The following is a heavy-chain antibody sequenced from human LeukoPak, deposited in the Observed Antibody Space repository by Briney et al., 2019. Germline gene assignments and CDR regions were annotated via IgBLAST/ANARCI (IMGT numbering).Heavy chain of an antibody. V-gene: IGHV3-9*01. CDR3: AKGDHYDSSLDY. J-gene: IGHJ4*02. D-gene: IGHD3-22*01. CDR2: ISWNSGSI. Sequence: GGSLRLSCAASGFTFDDYAMHWVRQAPGKGLEWVSGISWNSGSIGYADSVKGRFTISRDNSKNTLYLQMNSLRAEDTAVYYCAKGDHYDSSLDYWGQGTLVTVSS. CDR1: GFTFDDYA.